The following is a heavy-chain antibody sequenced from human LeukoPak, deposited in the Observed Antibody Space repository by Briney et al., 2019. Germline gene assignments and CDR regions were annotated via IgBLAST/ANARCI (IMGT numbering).Heavy chain of an antibody. J-gene: IGHJ6*02. Sequence: GGSLRLSCAASGFTFSSYSMSWVRQAPGKGLEWVSSISSSSSYIYYADSVKGRFTISRDNAKNSLYLQMNSLRAEDTAVYYCARSTYSSSWYFYYYYGMDVWGQGTTVTVSS. D-gene: IGHD6-13*01. CDR3: ARSTYSSSWYFYYYYGMDV. CDR1: GFTFSSYS. CDR2: ISSSSSYI. V-gene: IGHV3-21*01.